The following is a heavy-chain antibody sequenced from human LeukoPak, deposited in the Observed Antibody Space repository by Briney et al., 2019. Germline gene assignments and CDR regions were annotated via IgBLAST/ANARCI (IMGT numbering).Heavy chain of an antibody. V-gene: IGHV1-8*01. Sequence: ASVKVSCKASGYTFTSYDINWGRQAPGQGLEWMGWMNPNTGNTGYAQKFQGRVTMTRDTSISTAYMELSSLRSEDMAVYYCARSSSSVPYYYYGMDVWGQGTTVTVSS. CDR2: MNPNTGNT. D-gene: IGHD6-6*01. CDR3: ARSSSSVPYYYYGMDV. CDR1: GYTFTSYD. J-gene: IGHJ6*02.